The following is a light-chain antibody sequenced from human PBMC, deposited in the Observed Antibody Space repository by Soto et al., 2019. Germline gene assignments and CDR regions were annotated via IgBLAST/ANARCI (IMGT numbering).Light chain of an antibody. V-gene: IGKV1-5*01. CDR3: QQSYSLLT. CDR1: QSISSW. CDR2: DAS. Sequence: DIQMTQSPSTLSASVGDRVPITCRASQSISSWLAWYQQKPGKAPKLLIYDASSLQSGVPSRFSGSGSGTDFTLTISSLQPEDFATYYCQQSYSLLTFGGGTKVDIK. J-gene: IGKJ4*01.